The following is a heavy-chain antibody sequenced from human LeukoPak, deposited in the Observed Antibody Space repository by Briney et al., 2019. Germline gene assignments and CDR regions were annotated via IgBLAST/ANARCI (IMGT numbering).Heavy chain of an antibody. CDR3: AREGGASGNIIGEWDY. CDR1: GYTFTSYD. CDR2: MNPNSGNT. D-gene: IGHD1-26*01. V-gene: IGHV1-8*03. J-gene: IGHJ4*02. Sequence: ASVTVSCKASGYTFTSYDINWVRQATGQGLEWMGWMNPNSGNTGYAQKFQGRVTITRNTSISTAYMELSSLRSEDTAVYYCAREGGASGNIIGEWDYWGQGTLVTVSS.